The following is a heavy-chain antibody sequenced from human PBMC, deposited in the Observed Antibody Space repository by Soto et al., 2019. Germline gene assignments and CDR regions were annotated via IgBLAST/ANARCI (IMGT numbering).Heavy chain of an antibody. CDR1: GFTFSSYW. J-gene: IGHJ4*02. D-gene: IGHD3-10*01. CDR3: ARDLFGDLLSHDYFDY. Sequence: GGSLRLSCAASGFTFSSYWMSWVRQAPGKGLEWVANIKQDGSEKYYVDSVKGRFTISRDNAKNSLYLQMNSLRAEDTAVYYCARDLFGDLLSHDYFDYWGQGTLVTVSS. V-gene: IGHV3-7*01. CDR2: IKQDGSEK.